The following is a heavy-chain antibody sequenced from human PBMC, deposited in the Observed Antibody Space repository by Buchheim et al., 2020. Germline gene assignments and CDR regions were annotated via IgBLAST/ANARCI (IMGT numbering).Heavy chain of an antibody. V-gene: IGHV3-7*01. CDR1: GFTFSSYW. Sequence: EVQLVESGGGLVQPGGSLRLSCAASGFTFSSYWMSWVRQAPGKGLEWVANIKQDGSEKYYVDSVKGRFTISRDNAKNTLYLQMDSLRAEDTAVYYCARGFDDISGYYYADYWGQGIL. CDR3: ARGFDDISGYYYADY. J-gene: IGHJ4*02. D-gene: IGHD3-22*01. CDR2: IKQDGSEK.